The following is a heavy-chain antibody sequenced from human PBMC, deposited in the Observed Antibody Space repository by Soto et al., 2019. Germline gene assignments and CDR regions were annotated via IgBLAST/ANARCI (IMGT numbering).Heavy chain of an antibody. J-gene: IGHJ5*02. V-gene: IGHV1-58*01. CDR3: AADVGYL. D-gene: IGHD1-26*01. Sequence: QMQLVQSGPEVKKPGTSVKVSCKGSVYTFTNSAVQWVRQARGQRLEWMGCIVVGSGDTKYAQKFQERVSFTRDVSTSTASMELSSLKSEDTAVYHCAADVGYLWGQGNLVTVSS. CDR1: VYTFTNSA. CDR2: IVVGSGDT.